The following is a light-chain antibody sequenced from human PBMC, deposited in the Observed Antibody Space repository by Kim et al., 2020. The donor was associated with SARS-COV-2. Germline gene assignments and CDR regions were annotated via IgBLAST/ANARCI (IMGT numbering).Light chain of an antibody. CDR2: GAS. J-gene: IGKJ2*01. V-gene: IGKV1-39*01. Sequence: SASVGDRVTISCRASQTIVHFLIWYQQKVGEAPQLLIFGASTLQNGVPSRFSGGGSGTDFTLTISSLQPEDFATYFCQQSHSTPHTFGQGTKLEIK. CDR3: QQSHSTPHT. CDR1: QTIVHF.